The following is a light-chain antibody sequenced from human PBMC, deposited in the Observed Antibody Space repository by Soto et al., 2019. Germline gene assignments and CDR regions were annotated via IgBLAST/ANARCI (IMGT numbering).Light chain of an antibody. CDR1: QTIHSY. V-gene: IGKV1-33*01. CDR2: DAS. J-gene: IGKJ4*01. CDR3: QQYDYLPLT. Sequence: DVQMTQSPSSLSASVGDRITLTCRASQTIHSYLHWYQFKPGKAPQLLIYDASNLETGVPSRFSGSGSGTDFTFTISSLQPEDIATYYCQQYDYLPLTFGGGTKVDIK.